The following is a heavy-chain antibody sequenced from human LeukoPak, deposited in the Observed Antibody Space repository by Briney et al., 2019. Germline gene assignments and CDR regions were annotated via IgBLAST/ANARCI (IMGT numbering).Heavy chain of an antibody. CDR1: GGSISSGSYY. CDR2: IYYSGST. Sequence: SETLSLTCTVSGGSISSGSYYWSWIRQPAGKGLEWIGYIYYSGSTNYNPSLKSRVTISVDTSRNHFSLKLSSVTAADTAVYYCARTGTTGFTWLDPWGQGTLVTVSS. J-gene: IGHJ5*02. V-gene: IGHV4-61*10. CDR3: ARTGTTGFTWLDP. D-gene: IGHD1-1*01.